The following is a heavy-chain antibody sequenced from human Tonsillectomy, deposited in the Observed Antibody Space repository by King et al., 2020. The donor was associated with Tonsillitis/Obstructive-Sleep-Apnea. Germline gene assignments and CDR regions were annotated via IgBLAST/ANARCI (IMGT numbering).Heavy chain of an antibody. Sequence: QLVQSGGGVVQPGRSLRLSCAASGFTFSSYGMHWVRQAPGKGLEWVAVISYDGSNKYYAVSVKGRFTISRDNSKNRLYLQMNSLRAEDTAVYYCAKEQYYYDSSSTDYMDVWGKGTTVTVSS. J-gene: IGHJ6*03. CDR3: AKEQYYYDSSSTDYMDV. V-gene: IGHV3-30*18. CDR2: ISYDGSNK. CDR1: GFTFSSYG. D-gene: IGHD3-22*01.